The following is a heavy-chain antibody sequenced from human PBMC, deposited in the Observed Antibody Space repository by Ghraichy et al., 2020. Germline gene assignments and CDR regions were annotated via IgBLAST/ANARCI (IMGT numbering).Heavy chain of an antibody. Sequence: SVKVSCKASGGTFSSYAISWVRQAPGQGLEWMGRIIPILGIANYAQKFQGRVTITADKSTSTAYMELSSLRSEDTVVYYCATVGHIVGALQYYFDYWGQGTLVTVSS. J-gene: IGHJ4*02. V-gene: IGHV1-69*04. CDR1: GGTFSSYA. D-gene: IGHD1-26*01. CDR3: ATVGHIVGALQYYFDY. CDR2: IIPILGIA.